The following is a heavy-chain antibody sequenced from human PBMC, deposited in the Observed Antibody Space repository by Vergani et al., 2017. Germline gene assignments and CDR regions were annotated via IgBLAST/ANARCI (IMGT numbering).Heavy chain of an antibody. CDR2: IKSDGSIT. D-gene: IGHD1/OR15-1a*01. Sequence: EVQLLQSGGGVIQPGGSVRLSCSASGFSFNSYWMHWVRQVPGKGLLWVSRIKSDGSITAYADSVKGRFTISRDNAQNTLYLQMNSLRVEDTGVYYCARGGPYNWSNGRWLDPWGQGTLVTVSS. J-gene: IGHJ5*02. CDR1: GFSFNSYW. V-gene: IGHV3-74*03. CDR3: ARGGPYNWSNGRWLDP.